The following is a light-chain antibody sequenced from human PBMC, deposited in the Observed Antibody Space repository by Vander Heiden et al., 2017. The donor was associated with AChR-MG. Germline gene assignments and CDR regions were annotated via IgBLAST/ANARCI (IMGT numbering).Light chain of an antibody. CDR3: QQYNDGPPMYT. CDR1: QSVGSN. J-gene: IGKJ2*01. V-gene: IGKV3D-15*01. Sequence: IMMTQSPDSLSVSPGEKVTLSCRASQSVGSNLAWYQQTPGQAPRLLIYGASIRATGTPVRFSGSGAGTEFTLTISSLQSEDFAIYFCQQYNDGPPMYTFGQGTKVEI. CDR2: GAS.